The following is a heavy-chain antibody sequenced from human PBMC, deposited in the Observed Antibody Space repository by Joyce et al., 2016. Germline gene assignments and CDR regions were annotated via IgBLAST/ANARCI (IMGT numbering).Heavy chain of an antibody. J-gene: IGHJ6*04. Sequence: VQVVESGGGLIQPGGSLRLSCAVSGFTVSSDFMMWVRQAPGKGLEWVSTIYSVTDSTHYAASVEGRFTISRDNSKNTLSLQMNTLRGEDTARYYCATRGAWGKGTTVTVSS. CDR2: IYSVTDST. CDR3: ATRGA. V-gene: IGHV3-53*01. CDR1: GFTVSSDF.